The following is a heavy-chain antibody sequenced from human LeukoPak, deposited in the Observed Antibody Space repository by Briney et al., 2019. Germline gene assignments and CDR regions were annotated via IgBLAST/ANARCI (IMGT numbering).Heavy chain of an antibody. CDR1: GGTFSSYA. D-gene: IGHD2-2*01. CDR2: IIPIFGTA. J-gene: IGHJ2*01. Sequence: SVKVSCKASGGTFSSYAISWVRQAPGQGLEWMGVIIPIFGTANYGQKFQGRVTITTDESTSTAYMQLSSLISEDTAVYYCARAGVVVPAARGYFDLWGRGTLVTVSS. CDR3: ARAGVVVPAARGYFDL. V-gene: IGHV1-69*05.